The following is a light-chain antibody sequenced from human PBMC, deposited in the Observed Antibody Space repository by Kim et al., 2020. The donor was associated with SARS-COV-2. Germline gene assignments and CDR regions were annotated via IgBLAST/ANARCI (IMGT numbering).Light chain of an antibody. CDR2: GAS. V-gene: IGKV3-15*01. CDR3: QQYNNWPGT. Sequence: SGSQGERATLSCRASQSVSSNLAWYQQKPGQAPRLLIYGASTRATGIPARFSGSGSGTEFTLTISSLQSEDFAVYYCQQYNNWPGTFGQGTKLEI. J-gene: IGKJ2*01. CDR1: QSVSSN.